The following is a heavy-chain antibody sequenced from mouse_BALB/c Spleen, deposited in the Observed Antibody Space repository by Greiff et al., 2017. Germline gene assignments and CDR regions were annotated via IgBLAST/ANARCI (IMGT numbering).Heavy chain of an antibody. CDR3: TREVPMDY. CDR1: GYTFTSYW. J-gene: IGHJ2*01. Sequence: QVQLKQPGAELVRPGASVKLSCKASGYTFTSYWINWVKQRPGQGLEWIGNIYPSDSYTNYNQKFKDKATLTVDKSSSTAYMQLSSPTSEDSAVYYCTREVPMDYWGQGTTLTVSS. D-gene: IGHD5-1*01. V-gene: IGHV1-69*02. CDR2: IYPSDSYT.